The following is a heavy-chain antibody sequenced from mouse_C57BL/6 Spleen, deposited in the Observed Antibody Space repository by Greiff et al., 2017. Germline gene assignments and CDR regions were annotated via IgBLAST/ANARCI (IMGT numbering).Heavy chain of an antibody. CDR2: IDPSDSYT. Sequence: QVQLKQPGAELVMPGASVKLSCKASGYTFTSYWMHWVKQRPGQGLEWIGEIDPSDSYTNYNQKCKGKSTLTVDKSSSTAYMQLSSLTSEDAAVYYCARPGRNYFDYWGQGTTLTVSS. CDR1: GYTFTSYW. V-gene: IGHV1-69*01. CDR3: ARPGRNYFDY. J-gene: IGHJ2*01.